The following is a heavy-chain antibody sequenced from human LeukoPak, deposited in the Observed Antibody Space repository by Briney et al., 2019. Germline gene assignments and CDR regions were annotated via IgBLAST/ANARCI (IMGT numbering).Heavy chain of an antibody. Sequence: GGSLRLSCAASGFTFSSYGMHWVRQAPGKGLEWVAVICYDGSNKYYADSVKGRFTISRDNSKNTLYLQMNSLRAEDTAVYYCARDLITMVRGVIKKNYFDYWGQGTLVTVSS. D-gene: IGHD3-10*01. CDR1: GFTFSSYG. J-gene: IGHJ4*02. CDR2: ICYDGSNK. V-gene: IGHV3-33*01. CDR3: ARDLITMVRGVIKKNYFDY.